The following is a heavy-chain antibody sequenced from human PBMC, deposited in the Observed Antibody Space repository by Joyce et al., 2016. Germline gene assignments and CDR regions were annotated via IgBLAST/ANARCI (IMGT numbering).Heavy chain of an antibody. V-gene: IGHV4-61*01. D-gene: IGHD3-10*01. CDR3: ATSLPSRVGGFQFFGMDV. CDR1: GDSFSGTSYY. CDR2: IYIRETT. J-gene: IGHJ6*02. Sequence: HLQESGPGLVKPSETLSLTCTISGDSFSGTSYYWSWIRQSPGKGLEWLGCIYIRETTHYNPSLGARLSISVGAAKKQFSLRLTSVTSADTAVYYCATSLPSRVGGFQFFGMDVWGQGTTVIVS.